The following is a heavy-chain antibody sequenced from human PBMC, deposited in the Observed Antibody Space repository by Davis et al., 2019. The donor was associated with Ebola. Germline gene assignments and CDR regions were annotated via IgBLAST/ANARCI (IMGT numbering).Heavy chain of an antibody. CDR3: ARRVYSRSGFDS. CDR2: LNPNSGNT. D-gene: IGHD2-8*01. Sequence: ASVKVSCKASGGTFSSYAINWVRQAPGQGLEWMGWLNPNSGNTDSTHKFQGRLTMTKNISIGTAYMELSTLTSEDTAVYYCARRVYSRSGFDSWGQGTLVTVSS. V-gene: IGHV1-8*02. CDR1: GGTFSSYA. J-gene: IGHJ4*02.